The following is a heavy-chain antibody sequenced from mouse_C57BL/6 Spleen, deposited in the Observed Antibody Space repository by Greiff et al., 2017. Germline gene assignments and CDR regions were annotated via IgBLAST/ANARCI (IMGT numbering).Heavy chain of an antibody. CDR2: IYPGDGDT. CDR3: ARSGGIYAMDY. J-gene: IGHJ4*01. D-gene: IGHD3-2*02. Sequence: VQLQQSGAELVKPGASVKISCKASGYAFSRYWMNWVKQRPGKGLEWIGQIYPGDGDTNYNGKFKGKATLTADKSSSTAYMQLSSLTSEASAVYFCARSGGIYAMDYWGQGTSVTVSS. CDR1: GYAFSRYW. V-gene: IGHV1-80*01.